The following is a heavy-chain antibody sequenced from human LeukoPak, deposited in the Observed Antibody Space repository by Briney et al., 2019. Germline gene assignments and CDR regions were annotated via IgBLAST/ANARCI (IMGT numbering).Heavy chain of an antibody. CDR2: IYYSGST. CDR3: ARVADTAMGHYMDV. Sequence: SQTLSLTCTVSGGSISSSSYYWGWIRQPPGKGLEWIGSIYYSGSTYYNPSLKSRVTISVDTSKNQFSLKLSSVTAADTAVYYCARVADTAMGHYMDVWGKGTTVTVSS. D-gene: IGHD5-18*01. V-gene: IGHV4-39*07. J-gene: IGHJ6*03. CDR1: GGSISSSSYY.